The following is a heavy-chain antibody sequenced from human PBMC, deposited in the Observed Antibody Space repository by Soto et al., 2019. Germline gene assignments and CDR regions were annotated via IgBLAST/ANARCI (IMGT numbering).Heavy chain of an antibody. V-gene: IGHV2-5*02. D-gene: IGHD3-9*01. Sequence: QITLKESGPTLLKPTQTLALTCTFSGFSFNTRGLGVAWIRQPPGKALEWLAVIYWDGDRRYSPSLTDRLTITKDMSTMQVVLTMTNVDPVDTGTYYCAQIVPGPLSFAYWGQGALVTVSS. J-gene: IGHJ4*02. CDR1: GFSFNTRGLG. CDR3: AQIVPGPLSFAY. CDR2: IYWDGDR.